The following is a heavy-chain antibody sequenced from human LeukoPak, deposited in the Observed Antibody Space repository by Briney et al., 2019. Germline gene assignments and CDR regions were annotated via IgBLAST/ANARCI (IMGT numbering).Heavy chain of an antibody. CDR1: GYTFTDYY. V-gene: IGHV1-2*02. CDR2: INLNSGGT. Sequence: ASVKVSCTASGYTFTDYYMHLVRQAPGQGLEWMGWINLNSGGTNYAQKFQGRVTMTRDTSNSTAYMELSRLRSDDTAVYYCARGKKFHPLDYYYDYMDVWGKGTTATISS. J-gene: IGHJ6*03. CDR3: ARGKKFHPLDYYYDYMDV. D-gene: IGHD2-21*01.